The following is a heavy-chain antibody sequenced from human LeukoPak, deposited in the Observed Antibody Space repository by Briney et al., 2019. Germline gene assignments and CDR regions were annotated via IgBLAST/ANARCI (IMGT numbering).Heavy chain of an antibody. J-gene: IGHJ4*02. CDR1: GFTFSSYW. CDR2: INPDRSEK. D-gene: IGHD3-10*01. Sequence: GGSLRLSCAASGFTFSSYWMSWVRQAPGKGLESVANINPDRSEKYYVDSVKGRFTISRDNAKNSVYLQMNTLRAEDTALYYCATNWRGSGSWGQGTLVTVSS. V-gene: IGHV3-7*05. CDR3: ATNWRGSGS.